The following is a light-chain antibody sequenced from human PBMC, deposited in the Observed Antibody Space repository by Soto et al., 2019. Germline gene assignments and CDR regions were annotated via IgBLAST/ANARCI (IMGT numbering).Light chain of an antibody. Sequence: DIQMTQSPSTLSGSVGERVTITCRASQTISSWLAWYQQKPGKAPKLLIYKASTLKSGVPSRFSGGGSGTEFTLTISSLQPDDFATYYYQHYNSYSEAFGQGTKVELK. V-gene: IGKV1-5*03. J-gene: IGKJ1*01. CDR2: KAS. CDR1: QTISSW. CDR3: QHYNSYSEA.